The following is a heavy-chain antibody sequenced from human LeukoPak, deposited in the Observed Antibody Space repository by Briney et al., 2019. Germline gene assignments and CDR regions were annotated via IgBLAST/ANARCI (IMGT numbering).Heavy chain of an antibody. CDR1: GGSFSGYY. CDR2: INHSGST. V-gene: IGHV4-34*01. CDR3: ARGRYTVTTPFDY. Sequence: PSETLSLTCAVYGGSFSGYYWSWIRQPPGKGLEWIGEINHSGSTNYNPSLKSRVTISVDTSKNQFSLKLSSVTAADTAVYCCARGRYTVTTPFDYWGQGTLVTVSS. J-gene: IGHJ4*02. D-gene: IGHD4-17*01.